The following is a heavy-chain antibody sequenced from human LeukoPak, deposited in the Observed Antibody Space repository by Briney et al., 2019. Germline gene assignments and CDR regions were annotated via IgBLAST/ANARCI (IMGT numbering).Heavy chain of an antibody. D-gene: IGHD3-22*01. CDR3: ARPYYDSSGYYYWGNAFDI. Sequence: GGSLRLSCAASGFTFSSYGMHWVRQAPGKGLDWVADIWYDGSNKYYADSVKGRFTISRDNSKNTLYLQMNSLRAEDTAVYYCARPYYDSSGYYYWGNAFDIWGQGTMVTVSS. V-gene: IGHV3-33*01. J-gene: IGHJ3*02. CDR1: GFTFSSYG. CDR2: IWYDGSNK.